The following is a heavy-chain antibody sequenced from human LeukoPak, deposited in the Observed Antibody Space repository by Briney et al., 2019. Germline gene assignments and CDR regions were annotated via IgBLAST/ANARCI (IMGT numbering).Heavy chain of an antibody. CDR3: ARAPTYGSGSYSIDY. D-gene: IGHD3-10*01. V-gene: IGHV4-34*01. Sequence: SETLSLTCAVYGGSFSGYYWSWIRQPPGKGLEWIGEINHSGSTNYNPSLKSRVTISVDSSKNQFSLKLSSVTAADTAVYYCARAPTYGSGSYSIDYWGQRTLVTLSS. J-gene: IGHJ4*02. CDR2: INHSGST. CDR1: GGSFSGYY.